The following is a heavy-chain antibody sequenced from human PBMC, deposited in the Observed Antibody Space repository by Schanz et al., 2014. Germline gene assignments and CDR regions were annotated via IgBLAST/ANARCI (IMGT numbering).Heavy chain of an antibody. V-gene: IGHV3-11*04. CDR2: ISGSGGST. CDR3: ASGVHVSSLQKGLQF. J-gene: IGHJ1*01. D-gene: IGHD3-10*01. CDR1: GFTFRDYY. Sequence: PGGSLRLSCAASGFTFRDYYMSWIRQAPGKGLEWVSAISGSGGSTYYADSVKGRVTISRDNAKNSVSLQMRRLRVEDTAVYYCASGVHVSSLQKGLQFWGRGTLVIVSS.